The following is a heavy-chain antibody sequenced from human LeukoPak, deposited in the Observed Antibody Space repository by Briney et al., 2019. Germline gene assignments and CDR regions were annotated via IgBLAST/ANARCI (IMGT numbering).Heavy chain of an antibody. CDR3: VTVDRDAFDI. CDR1: GFTFSSYG. Sequence: GGSLRLSCAASGFTFSSYGMHWVRQAPGRGLEWVAVIWYDGSNKCYADSVKGRFTISRDNSKNTLYLQMNSLRAEDTAVYYCVTVDRDAFDIWGQGTMVTVSS. J-gene: IGHJ3*02. V-gene: IGHV3-33*01. CDR2: IWYDGSNK.